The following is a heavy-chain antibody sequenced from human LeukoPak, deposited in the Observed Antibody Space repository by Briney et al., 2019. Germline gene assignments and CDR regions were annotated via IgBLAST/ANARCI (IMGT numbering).Heavy chain of an antibody. CDR3: ARDLRARIAARPDYYYYMDV. CDR1: GGTFSSYA. J-gene: IGHJ6*03. V-gene: IGHV1-69*05. D-gene: IGHD6-6*01. Sequence: GASVKVSCKASGGTFSSYAISWVRQAPGQGLEWMGGIIPIFGTANYAQKFQGRVTITTDESTSTAYMELSSLRSEDTAVYYCARDLRARIAARPDYYYYMDVWGKGTTVTVSS. CDR2: IIPIFGTA.